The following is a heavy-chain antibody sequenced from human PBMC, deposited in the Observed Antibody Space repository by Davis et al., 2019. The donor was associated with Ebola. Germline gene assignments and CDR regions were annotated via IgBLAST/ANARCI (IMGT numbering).Heavy chain of an antibody. CDR1: GGSFSGYY. J-gene: IGHJ5*02. CDR2: INHSGST. Sequence: PSETLSLTCAVYGGSFSGYYWSWIRQPPGKGLEWIGEINHSGSTNYNPSLKSRVTISVDTSKNQFSLKLSSVTAADTAVYYCAASDSWYPENWFDPWGQGTLVTVSS. CDR3: AASDSWYPENWFDP. D-gene: IGHD6-13*01. V-gene: IGHV4-34*01.